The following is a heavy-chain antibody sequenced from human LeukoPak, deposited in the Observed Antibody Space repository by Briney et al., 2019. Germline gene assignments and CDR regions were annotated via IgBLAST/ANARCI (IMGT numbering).Heavy chain of an antibody. Sequence: ASVKVSCKAAGYTFTTYYVICVRRAAGEGLEGRGIISRSGGRTCYAQKFQSTITMTRDASTSTVYMEMSSSRSEDAAVYYCARGRGSMAAVGTNGGQGPLVTVSS. CDR1: GYTFTTYY. J-gene: IGHJ4*02. CDR2: ISRSGGRT. CDR3: ARGRGSMAAVGTN. V-gene: IGHV1-46*01. D-gene: IGHD6-13*01.